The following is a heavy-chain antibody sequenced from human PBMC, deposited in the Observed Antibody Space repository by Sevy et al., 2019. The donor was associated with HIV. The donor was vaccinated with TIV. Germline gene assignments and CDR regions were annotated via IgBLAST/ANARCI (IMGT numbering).Heavy chain of an antibody. D-gene: IGHD2-8*01. CDR2: HIPVFGTT. CDR1: GGTFSSYA. Sequence: ASVKVSCQASGGTFSSYALSWVRQAPGQGLEWLGGHIPVFGTTNSAQKFQGRVIISADESRSTVYMELSSLRSADTAVYYGAMNPIVRIPGSTVLHFDSWGQGTLVTVSS. V-gene: IGHV1-69*13. CDR3: AMNPIVRIPGSTVLHFDS. J-gene: IGHJ4*02.